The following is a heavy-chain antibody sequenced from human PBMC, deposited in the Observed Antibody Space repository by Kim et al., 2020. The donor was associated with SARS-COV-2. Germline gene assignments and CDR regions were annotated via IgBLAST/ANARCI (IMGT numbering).Heavy chain of an antibody. J-gene: IGHJ4*02. CDR1: GFSIGSEW. V-gene: IGHV3-7*05. CDR2: INRDGSVT. CDR3: ARDASAESS. Sequence: GGSLRLSCAASGFSIGSEWMSWVRQAPGKGLEWVANINRDGSVTNYGESVRGRFSISRDDAENSLYLQMNSLRAEDTAVYYCARDASAESSWGQGTLVIVSS. D-gene: IGHD3-16*01.